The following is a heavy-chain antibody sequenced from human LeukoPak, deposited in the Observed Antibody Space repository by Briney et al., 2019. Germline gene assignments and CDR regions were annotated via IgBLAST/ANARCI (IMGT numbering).Heavy chain of an antibody. V-gene: IGHV1-46*01. Sequence: ASVKVSCKASGYTFTSYYMHWVRQAPGQGLEWMGIINPSGGSTSYAQKFQGRVTMTRDMSTSTVYMELSSLRSEDTAVYYCARSYGDYVFGFDYWGQGTLVTVS. CDR2: INPSGGST. D-gene: IGHD4-17*01. J-gene: IGHJ4*02. CDR1: GYTFTSYY. CDR3: ARSYGDYVFGFDY.